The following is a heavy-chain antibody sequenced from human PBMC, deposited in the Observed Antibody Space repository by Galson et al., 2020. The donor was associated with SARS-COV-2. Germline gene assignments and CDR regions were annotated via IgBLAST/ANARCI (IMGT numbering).Heavy chain of an antibody. CDR1: GFTFSTYN. Sequence: TGGSLRLSCAASGFTFSTYNMNWVRQAPGKGLQWVSYISRTSRTIYYADSVKGRFTISRDKAKNSLYLQMNSLRDEDTAVYYCARERQGEGSSAYYYFFDYWGQGTLVTVSS. J-gene: IGHJ4*02. V-gene: IGHV3-48*02. CDR3: ARERQGEGSSAYYYFFDY. D-gene: IGHD3-22*01. CDR2: ISRTSRTI.